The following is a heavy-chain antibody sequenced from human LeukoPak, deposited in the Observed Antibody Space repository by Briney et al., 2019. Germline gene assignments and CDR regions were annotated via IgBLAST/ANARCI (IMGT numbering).Heavy chain of an antibody. J-gene: IGHJ4*02. V-gene: IGHV1-2*02. CDR2: INPNSGGT. CDR1: GYTFTGCY. Sequence: ASVKVSCKASGYTFTGCYMHWVRQAPGQGLEWMGWINPNSGGTNYAQKFQGRVTMTRDTSISTAYMELSRLRSDDTAVYYCARDLEYYYDSSGYYYSDWGQGTLVTVSS. CDR3: ARDLEYYYDSSGYYYSD. D-gene: IGHD3-22*01.